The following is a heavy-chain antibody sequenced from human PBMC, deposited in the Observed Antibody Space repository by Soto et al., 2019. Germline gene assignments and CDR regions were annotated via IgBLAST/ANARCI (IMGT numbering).Heavy chain of an antibody. J-gene: IGHJ5*02. Sequence: QVQLVQSGAEVKKPGASVKVSCKASGYTFTSYGISWVRQAPGQGLEWMGWISAYNGNTIYAQKLQCRVTMTTDTSTSTAYMELRSLRSDDTAVYYCARDPLRIAAAGTARGFDPWGQGTLVTVSS. V-gene: IGHV1-18*01. CDR1: GYTFTSYG. CDR2: ISAYNGNT. CDR3: ARDPLRIAAAGTARGFDP. D-gene: IGHD6-13*01.